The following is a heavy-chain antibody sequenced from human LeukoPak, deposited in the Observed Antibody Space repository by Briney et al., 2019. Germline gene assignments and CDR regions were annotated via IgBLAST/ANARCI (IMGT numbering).Heavy chain of an antibody. Sequence: SETLSLTCTVSGGSISSYYWSWIRQPAGKGLEWIGRIYTSGSTNYNPSLKSRVTMSVDTSKNQFSLKLSSVTAADTAVYYCARMTAAAVATQSFDYWGQGTLGTVSS. CDR3: ARMTAAAVATQSFDY. CDR2: IYTSGST. D-gene: IGHD6-13*01. J-gene: IGHJ4*02. V-gene: IGHV4-4*07. CDR1: GGSISSYY.